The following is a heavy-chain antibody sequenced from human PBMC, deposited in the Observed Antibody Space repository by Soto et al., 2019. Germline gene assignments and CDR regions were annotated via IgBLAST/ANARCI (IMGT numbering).Heavy chain of an antibody. V-gene: IGHV3-11*01. Sequence: PGGSLRLSCAASGFTFSDYYMSWIRQAPGKGLEWVSYISSSGSTIYYADSVKGRFTISRDNAKNSLYLQMNSLRAEDTAVYYCAKDSAYSSGWYRGGGAGYDWGQGTLVTVSS. CDR2: ISSSGSTI. D-gene: IGHD6-19*01. CDR3: AKDSAYSSGWYRGGGAGYD. CDR1: GFTFSDYY. J-gene: IGHJ4*02.